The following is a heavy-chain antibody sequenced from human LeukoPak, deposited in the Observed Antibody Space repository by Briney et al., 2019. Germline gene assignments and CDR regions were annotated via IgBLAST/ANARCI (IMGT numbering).Heavy chain of an antibody. D-gene: IGHD2-2*01. CDR1: GFTFSSYG. V-gene: IGHV3-30*18. CDR3: AKDLGYCSSTSCYAFDI. J-gene: IGHJ3*02. CDR2: ISYDGSNK. Sequence: GGSLRLSCAASGFTFSSYGMHWVRQAPGKGLEWVAVISYDGSNKYYADSVKGRFTISRDNSKNTLYLQMNSLRAEDTAVYYCAKDLGYCSSTSCYAFDIWGQGTMVTVSS.